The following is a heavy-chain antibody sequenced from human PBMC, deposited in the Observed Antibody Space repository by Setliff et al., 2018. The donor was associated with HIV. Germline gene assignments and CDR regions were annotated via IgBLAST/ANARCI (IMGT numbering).Heavy chain of an antibody. CDR3: VRYDVYEYGYQVFDI. V-gene: IGHV5-51*01. J-gene: IGHJ3*02. CDR2: IYPRDSKI. Sequence: GESLKISCVGSEYAFSNYWIGWVRQMPGKGLEWMGIIYPRDSKIRYSPSFQGQVTFSVDKSLNTAYLQWSSLKVSDSAIYYCVRYDVYEYGYQVFDIWGQGSTVTVSS. D-gene: IGHD5-12*01. CDR1: EYAFSNYW.